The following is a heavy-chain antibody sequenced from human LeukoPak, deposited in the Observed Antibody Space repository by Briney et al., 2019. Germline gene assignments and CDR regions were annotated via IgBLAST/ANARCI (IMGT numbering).Heavy chain of an antibody. CDR1: GFTFTSSA. CDR2: IVVGSGNT. Sequence: SVKVSCKASGFTFTSSAVQWVRQARGQRLEWIGWIVVGSGNTNYAQKFQERVTITRDMSTSTAYMELSSLRSEDTAVYYCAAEGSVGAAAGTDYYYYLDVWGKGTTVTVSS. V-gene: IGHV1-58*01. CDR3: AAEGSVGAAAGTDYYYYLDV. D-gene: IGHD6-13*01. J-gene: IGHJ6*03.